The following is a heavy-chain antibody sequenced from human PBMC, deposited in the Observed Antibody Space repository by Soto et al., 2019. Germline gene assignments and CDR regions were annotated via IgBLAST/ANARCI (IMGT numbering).Heavy chain of an antibody. V-gene: IGHV5-10-1*01. J-gene: IGHJ5*02. Sequence: PGESLKISCKGSGYSFTSYWISCVRQMPGKGLEWMGRIDPSDSYTNYSPSFQGHVTISADKSIGTAYLQWSSLKASDTAMYYCASNNRNWFDPWGQGTLVTVSS. D-gene: IGHD1-20*01. CDR1: GYSFTSYW. CDR2: IDPSDSYT. CDR3: ASNNRNWFDP.